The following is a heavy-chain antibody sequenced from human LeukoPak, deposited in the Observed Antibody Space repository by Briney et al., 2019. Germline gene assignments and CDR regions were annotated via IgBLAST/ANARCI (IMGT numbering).Heavy chain of an antibody. Sequence: SQTLSLTCAISGDSVSSNSAAWNWIRQSPSRGLEWLGRTYYRSKWYNDYAVSVKSRITINPDTSKNQFSLQLNSVTPEDTAVYYCARDRFGIAVAGTGVYYYYGMDVWGQGTTVTDSS. J-gene: IGHJ6*02. V-gene: IGHV6-1*01. CDR2: TYYRSKWYN. D-gene: IGHD6-19*01. CDR3: ARDRFGIAVAGTGVYYYYGMDV. CDR1: GDSVSSNSAA.